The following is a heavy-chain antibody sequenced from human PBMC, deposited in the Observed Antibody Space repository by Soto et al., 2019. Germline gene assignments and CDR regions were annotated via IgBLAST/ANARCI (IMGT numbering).Heavy chain of an antibody. CDR3: ARDHDGCSGGTCYGMDV. J-gene: IGHJ6*02. CDR1: GFTFRSYG. Sequence: VQLVESGGGVVQPEKYLKVACVVSGFTFRSYGMHWVRQAPGKGLEWVAAIWYDGSNKYYADSVKGRFTISRDNAKNTLYLEIYSLRVEDTAVYYCARDHDGCSGGTCYGMDVWGQGTTVTVS. V-gene: IGHV3-33*01. D-gene: IGHD2-15*01. CDR2: IWYDGSNK.